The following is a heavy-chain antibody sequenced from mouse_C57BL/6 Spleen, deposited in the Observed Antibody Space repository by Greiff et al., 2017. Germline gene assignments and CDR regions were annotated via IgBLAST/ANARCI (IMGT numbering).Heavy chain of an antibody. V-gene: IGHV5-17*01. J-gene: IGHJ2*01. CDR1: GFTFSDYG. Sequence: EVKLMESGGGLVKPGGSLKLSCAASGFTFSDYGMHWVRQAPEKGLEWVAYISSGSSTIYYADTVKGRFTISRDNAKNTLFLQMTSLRSEDTAMYYCAKTNWAPYYCDYWGQGTTLTVAS. CDR3: AKTNWAPYYCDY. D-gene: IGHD4-1*01. CDR2: ISSGSSTI.